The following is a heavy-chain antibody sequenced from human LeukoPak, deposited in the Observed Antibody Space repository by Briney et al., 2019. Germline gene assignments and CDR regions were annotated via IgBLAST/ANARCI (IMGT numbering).Heavy chain of an antibody. Sequence: SETLSLTCTVSGGSISSYYWTWIRQPAGKGLEWIGRIYSSGSTNYNPSLKSRVIMSVDKSQNQFSLKLSSVTAAVTAVYYCARARDYYDSSSYPNWFDPWGQGTLVTVSS. V-gene: IGHV4-4*07. CDR3: ARARDYYDSSSYPNWFDP. J-gene: IGHJ5*02. CDR2: IYSSGST. D-gene: IGHD3-22*01. CDR1: GGSISSYY.